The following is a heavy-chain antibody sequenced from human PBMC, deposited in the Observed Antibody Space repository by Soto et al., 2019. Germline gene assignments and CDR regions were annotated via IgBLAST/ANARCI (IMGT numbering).Heavy chain of an antibody. CDR1: GYTFTSYE. CDR3: ARARVYYYYYGMDV. J-gene: IGHJ6*02. Sequence: ASVKVSCKASGYTFTSYEMHWVRQAPGQRLEWMGWINAGNGNTKYSQKFQGRVTITRDTSASTAYMELSSLRSEDTAVYYCARARVYYYYYGMDVWGQGTTVTVSS. CDR2: INAGNGNT. D-gene: IGHD3-10*01. V-gene: IGHV1-3*01.